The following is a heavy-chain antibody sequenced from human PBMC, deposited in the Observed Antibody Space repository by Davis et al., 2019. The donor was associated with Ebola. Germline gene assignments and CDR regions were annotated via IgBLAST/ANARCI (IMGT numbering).Heavy chain of an antibody. J-gene: IGHJ6*04. Sequence: AASVKVSCKASGGTFTSIYAITWVRQAPGQGLEWMGGIIPIFGTTNYAQNFQGRVTITADESTSTAYMDVRSLRSEDTAVYFCATTPGVGVGYYYHGMDVWGKGTKVTVSS. CDR1: GGTFTSIYA. D-gene: IGHD6-19*01. CDR3: ATTPGVGVGYYYHGMDV. CDR2: IIPIFGTT. V-gene: IGHV1-69*13.